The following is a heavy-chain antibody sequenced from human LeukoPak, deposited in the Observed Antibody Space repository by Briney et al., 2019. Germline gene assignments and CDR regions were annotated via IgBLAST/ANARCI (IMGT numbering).Heavy chain of an antibody. CDR2: IKKDGSES. V-gene: IGHV3-7*03. J-gene: IGHJ4*02. D-gene: IGHD5-12*01. CDR3: ARGRYSGTTYYFDY. Sequence: GGSLRLSCAASGFTFSTSWMSWVRQVPGKGLEWVANIKKDGSESYYVDSVKGRFTISRDNAKNSLYLQMNSLRAEDTAMYYCARGRYSGTTYYFDYWGQGTLVAVSS. CDR1: GFTFSTSW.